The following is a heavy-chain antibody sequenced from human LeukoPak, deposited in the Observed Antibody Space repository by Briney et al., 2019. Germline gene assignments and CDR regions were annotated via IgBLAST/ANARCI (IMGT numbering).Heavy chain of an antibody. V-gene: IGHV3-15*01. D-gene: IGHD1-26*01. CDR3: TTWELLGSGFDY. CDR1: GFTFSTYD. CDR2: IKSKTDGGTT. Sequence: GGSLRLTCAASGFTFSTYDMSWVRQAPGKGLEWVGRIKSKTDGGTTDYAAPVKGRFTISRDDSKNTLYLQMNSLKTEDTAVYYCTTWELLGSGFDYWGQGTLVTVSS. J-gene: IGHJ4*02.